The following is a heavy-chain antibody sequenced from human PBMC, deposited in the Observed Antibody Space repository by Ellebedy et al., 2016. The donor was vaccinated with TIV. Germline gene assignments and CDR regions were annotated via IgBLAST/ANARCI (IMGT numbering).Heavy chain of an antibody. Sequence: GESLKISCAASGFMFSSYWMSWVRQAPGKGLEWVANIKQDGSEKHYVDSVKGRFTISRVNAKNSLYLQMNSLRDEETAVYYCARAVPNWFDAWGQGTLVTVSS. J-gene: IGHJ5*02. CDR2: IKQDGSEK. CDR1: GFMFSSYW. V-gene: IGHV3-7*01. CDR3: ARAVPNWFDA.